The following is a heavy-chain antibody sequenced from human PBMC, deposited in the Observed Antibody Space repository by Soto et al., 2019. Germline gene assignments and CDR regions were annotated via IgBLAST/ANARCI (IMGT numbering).Heavy chain of an antibody. CDR2: IWYDGSNK. CDR1: GFTFSSYG. CDR3: ARDQGRGYSYGFDY. Sequence: QVQLVESGGGVVQPGRSLRLSCAASGFTFSSYGMHWVRQAPGEGLEWVAVIWYDGSNKYYADSVKGRFTISRDNSKNTLYLQMNSLRAEDTAVYYCARDQGRGYSYGFDYWGQGTLVTVSS. D-gene: IGHD5-18*01. J-gene: IGHJ4*02. V-gene: IGHV3-33*01.